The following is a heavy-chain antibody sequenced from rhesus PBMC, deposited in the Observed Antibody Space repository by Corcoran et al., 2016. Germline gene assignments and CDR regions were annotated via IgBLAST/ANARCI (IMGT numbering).Heavy chain of an antibody. V-gene: IGHV4-147*01. Sequence: QVQLQESGPGLVKPSETLYLTCAVSGGSISSNYWSWISQSPGKGLGWIGYIYGGSGSTSYNPSLKSRVTISTDTSKNQFSLKLSSVTAADTAVYYCASPGGSLDVWGRGVLVTVSS. CDR1: GGSISSNY. CDR2: IYGGSGST. J-gene: IGHJ5-2*02. D-gene: IGHD1-38*01. CDR3: ASPGGSLDV.